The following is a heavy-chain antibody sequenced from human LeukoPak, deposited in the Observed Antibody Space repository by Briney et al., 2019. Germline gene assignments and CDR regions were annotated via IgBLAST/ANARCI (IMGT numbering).Heavy chain of an antibody. CDR3: AKRQLVGGYYGMDV. V-gene: IGHV3-23*01. CDR1: GFTFSSYA. D-gene: IGHD6-13*01. J-gene: IGHJ6*02. CDR2: ISGSGRST. Sequence: GSLRLSCAASGFTFSSYAMSWVRQAPGKGLEWVSAISGSGRSTYYADSVKGRFTISRDNSKNTLSLQMNSLRVEDTAVYYCAKRQLVGGYYGMDVWGQGTTVTVSS.